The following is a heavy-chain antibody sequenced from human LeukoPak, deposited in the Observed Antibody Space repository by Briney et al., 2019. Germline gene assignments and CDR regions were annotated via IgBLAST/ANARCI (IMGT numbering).Heavy chain of an antibody. V-gene: IGHV5-51*01. J-gene: IGHJ4*02. D-gene: IGHD5-24*01. Sequence: GESLKISCKGSGYRFTSYWIGWVRQMPGKGLGWMGIIRPGNSETRYSPSFQGQVTFSVDRSITTAYLQWSSLKASDTAIYYCARQADGDKPRDYWGQGTLVTVSS. CDR1: GYRFTSYW. CDR2: IRPGNSET. CDR3: ARQADGDKPRDY.